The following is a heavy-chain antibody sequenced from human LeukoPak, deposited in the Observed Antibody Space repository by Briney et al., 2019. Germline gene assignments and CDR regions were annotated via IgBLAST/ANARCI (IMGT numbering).Heavy chain of an antibody. D-gene: IGHD1-14*01. Sequence: GGSLRLSCAASGLSVSTNSMSWVRQAPGKGLEWVSVIYSGDSTYYGDSVKGRFTISSDKSKNTVYLQMNSLRAEDTAVYYCATDHRNLDASDIWGQGTMVTVSS. CDR1: GLSVSTNS. J-gene: IGHJ3*02. CDR3: ATDHRNLDASDI. CDR2: IYSGDST. V-gene: IGHV3-66*01.